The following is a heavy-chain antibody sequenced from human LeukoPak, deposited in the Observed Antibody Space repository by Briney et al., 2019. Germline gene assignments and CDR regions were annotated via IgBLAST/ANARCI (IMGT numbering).Heavy chain of an antibody. CDR3: ARHYGSGWYLDY. Sequence: SETLSLTCTVSGGSISSSSYYWGWIRQPPGTGPEWIGSIYYSGSTYYNPSLKSRVTISVDTSKNQFSLKLSSVTAADTAVYYCARHYGSGWYLDYWGQGTLVTVSS. V-gene: IGHV4-39*01. D-gene: IGHD6-19*01. CDR2: IYYSGST. J-gene: IGHJ4*02. CDR1: GGSISSSSYY.